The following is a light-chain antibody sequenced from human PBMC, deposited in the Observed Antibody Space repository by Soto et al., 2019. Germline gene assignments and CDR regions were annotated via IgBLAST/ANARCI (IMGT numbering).Light chain of an antibody. Sequence: EIVLTQSPATLSLSPGERATLSCRASQSVSSYLAWYQQKPGQAPRLLIYDASSRATGIPARCSGSGSGTDFTLTISSLEPEDFAVYYCQQRSNWLTFGGGTKVEIK. CDR1: QSVSSY. CDR2: DAS. V-gene: IGKV3-11*01. J-gene: IGKJ4*01. CDR3: QQRSNWLT.